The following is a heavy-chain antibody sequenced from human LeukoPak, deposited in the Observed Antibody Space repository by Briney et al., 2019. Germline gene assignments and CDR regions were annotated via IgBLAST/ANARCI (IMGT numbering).Heavy chain of an antibody. V-gene: IGHV6-1*01. D-gene: IGHD6-19*01. CDR2: TYYRSEWYN. CDR3: ARSGSGGWIDY. J-gene: IGHJ4*02. Sequence: SQTLSLTCAISGDSVSSNSAAWNWMRQSPSRGLEWLGRTYYRSEWYNGYAVFVKSRISVNPDTSKNQFSLQLNSVTPEDTAVYYCARSGSGGWIDYWGQGTLVTVSS. CDR1: GDSVSSNSAA.